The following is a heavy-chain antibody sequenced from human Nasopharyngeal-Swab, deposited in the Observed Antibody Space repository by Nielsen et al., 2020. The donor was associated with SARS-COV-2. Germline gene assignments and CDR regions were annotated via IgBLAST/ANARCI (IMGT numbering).Heavy chain of an antibody. CDR1: GFTFSSYA. CDR2: ISYDGSNK. J-gene: IGHJ6*02. V-gene: IGHV3-30-3*01. D-gene: IGHD1-26*01. CDR3: ARAVGGNYLYGMDV. Sequence: GESLKISCAASGFTFSSYAMHWVRQAPGKGLEWVAVISYDGSNKYYADSVKGRFTISRDNSKNTLYLQMNSLRAEDTAVYYCARAVGGNYLYGMDVWGQGTTVTVSS.